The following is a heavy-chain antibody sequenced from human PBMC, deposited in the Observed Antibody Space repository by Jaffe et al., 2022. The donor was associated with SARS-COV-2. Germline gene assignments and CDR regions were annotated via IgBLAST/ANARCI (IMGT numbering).Heavy chain of an antibody. Sequence: QVQLVQSGAEVKKPGASVKVSCKASGYTFTSYGISWVRQAPGQGLEWMGWISAYNGNTNYAQKLQGRVTMTTDTSTSTAYMELRSLRSDDTAVYYCARRQSSPGPPGDYYYYGMDVWGQGTTVTVSS. CDR2: ISAYNGNT. CDR1: GYTFTSYG. D-gene: IGHD6-13*01. CDR3: ARRQSSPGPPGDYYYYGMDV. J-gene: IGHJ6*02. V-gene: IGHV1-18*01.